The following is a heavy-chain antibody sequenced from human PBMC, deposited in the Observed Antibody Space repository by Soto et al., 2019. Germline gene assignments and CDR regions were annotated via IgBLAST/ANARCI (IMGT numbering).Heavy chain of an antibody. CDR3: ARVGIAAAGGWTAFDI. CDR2: IYYSGST. J-gene: IGHJ3*02. Sequence: SETLSLTCTVSGGSISGGGYYWSWIRQHPGKGLEWIGYIYYSGSTYYNPSLKSRVTISVDTSKNQFSLKLSSVTAADTAVYYCARVGIAAAGGWTAFDIWGQGTMVTVSS. V-gene: IGHV4-31*03. D-gene: IGHD6-13*01. CDR1: GGSISGGGYY.